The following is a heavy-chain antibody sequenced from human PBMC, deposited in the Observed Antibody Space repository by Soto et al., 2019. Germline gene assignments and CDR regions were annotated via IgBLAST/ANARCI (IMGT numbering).Heavy chain of an antibody. J-gene: IGHJ3*02. V-gene: IGHV4-30-4*01. CDR1: GVSISSRDSY. D-gene: IGHD3-22*01. Sequence: QVQLQESGPGLVKPSETLSLTCSVSGVSISSRDSYWSWIRQSPGKGLEWIGYIYYSGTTFYNPSFMGRISSSEDTSKNHLYLRLSSLTAADTAVYYCARDPYYDRSGYRGAFHIWGQGAAVTVS. CDR3: ARDPYYDRSGYRGAFHI. CDR2: IYYSGTT.